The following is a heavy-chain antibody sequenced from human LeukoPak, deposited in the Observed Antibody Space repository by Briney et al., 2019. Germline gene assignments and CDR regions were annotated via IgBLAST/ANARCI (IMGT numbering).Heavy chain of an antibody. CDR1: GGSITTYF. J-gene: IGHJ3*02. CDR2: IRYSVST. Sequence: SETLSLTCTVSGGSITTYFWSRIRQPPGKGLEWVGYIRYSVSTNYNPSLKSRVTISVDTSKNQFSLKLSSVTAADTAVYYCARERDYDFWSGYYSRLFAFDIWGQGTMVTVSS. D-gene: IGHD3-3*01. V-gene: IGHV4-59*12. CDR3: ARERDYDFWSGYYSRLFAFDI.